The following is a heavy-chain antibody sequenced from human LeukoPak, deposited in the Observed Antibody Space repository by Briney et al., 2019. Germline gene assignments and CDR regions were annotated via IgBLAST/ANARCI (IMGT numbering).Heavy chain of an antibody. Sequence: SETLSLTCTVSAGSIISNYWSWIRQPPGKGLEWIGDIYYSGSTNYNPSLESRVTISVDTFKNQFSLKLRSVTAADTGVYYCARRKRGSGVFYAMDVWGRGTTVTVSS. CDR2: IYYSGST. J-gene: IGHJ6*02. V-gene: IGHV4-59*01. D-gene: IGHD3-10*01. CDR1: AGSIISNY. CDR3: ARRKRGSGVFYAMDV.